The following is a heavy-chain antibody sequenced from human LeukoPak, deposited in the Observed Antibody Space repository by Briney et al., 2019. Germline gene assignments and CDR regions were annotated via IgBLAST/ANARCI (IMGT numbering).Heavy chain of an antibody. D-gene: IGHD3-10*01. CDR2: IYYSGST. CDR3: ARGLYGSGLY. V-gene: IGHV4-59*01. Sequence: SETLSLTCTVSGGSISSNYWSWIRQPPGKGLEWIGYIYYSGSTNYNPSLKSQVTISVDTSKNQFSLKLSSVTAADTAVYFCARGLYGSGLYWGQGTLVTVSS. J-gene: IGHJ4*02. CDR1: GGSISSNY.